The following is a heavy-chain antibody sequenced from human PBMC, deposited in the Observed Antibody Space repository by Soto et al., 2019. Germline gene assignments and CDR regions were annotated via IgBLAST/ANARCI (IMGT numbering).Heavy chain of an antibody. Sequence: PGGSLRLSCAASGFTFSSSAMGWVRQAPGKGLEWVSAISGSGGSTYYADTVKGRFTVSRDNSKNTLYLQMNSLRAEDTAVYYCARSGYYYPLDFDHWGQGNLVTVSS. CDR2: ISGSGGST. CDR1: GFTFSSSA. V-gene: IGHV3-23*01. D-gene: IGHD3-22*01. J-gene: IGHJ4*02. CDR3: ARSGYYYPLDFDH.